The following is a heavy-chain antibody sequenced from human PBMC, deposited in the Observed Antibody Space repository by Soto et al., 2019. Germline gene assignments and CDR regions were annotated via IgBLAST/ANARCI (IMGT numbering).Heavy chain of an antibody. CDR1: GFTFSSYA. CDR3: ARIGYPLVSYDYLDV. CDR2: ISSNGGST. V-gene: IGHV3-64*01. Sequence: EVQLVESGGGLVQPGGSLRLSCAASGFTFSSYAMHWVRQAPGKGLEYVSAISSNGGSTYYANSVKGRFTISRDNSKNTLYLQMGSLRAEDMAVYYCARIGYPLVSYDYLDVWGKGNTVTVSS. D-gene: IGHD5-18*01. J-gene: IGHJ6*03.